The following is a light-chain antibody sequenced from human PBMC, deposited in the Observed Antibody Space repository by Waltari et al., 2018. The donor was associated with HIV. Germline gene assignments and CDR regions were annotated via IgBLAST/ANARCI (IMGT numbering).Light chain of an antibody. CDR2: NES. CDR1: QDISRW. J-gene: IGKJ4*01. V-gene: IGKV1-12*01. Sequence: DIQMTQSPSSVSASVGDRVTITCRASQDISRWLAWYQKKPGKTPEIIIYNESVLQRGVPSRFSGSGSGTDFTLTISSLQPEDFATYYCQHINSFPLTFGGGTKVEIK. CDR3: QHINSFPLT.